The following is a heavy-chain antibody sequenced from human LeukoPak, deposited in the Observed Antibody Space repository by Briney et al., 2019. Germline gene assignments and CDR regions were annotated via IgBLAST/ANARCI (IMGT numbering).Heavy chain of an antibody. CDR1: GHTFTGYY. Sequence: ASVKVSCKASGHTFTGYYMHWVRQAPGQGLERMGWINPNSGGTYYAQKFQGRVTMTSDTSIGSAYMELSRLRSDDRAVYYCARDLYGGTSATFDYWGQGTLVTVSS. D-gene: IGHD4-23*01. CDR2: INPNSGGT. V-gene: IGHV1-2*02. J-gene: IGHJ4*02. CDR3: ARDLYGGTSATFDY.